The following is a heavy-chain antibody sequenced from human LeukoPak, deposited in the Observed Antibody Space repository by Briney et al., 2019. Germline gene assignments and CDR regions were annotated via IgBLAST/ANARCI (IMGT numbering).Heavy chain of an antibody. CDR2: INPRSPGT. V-gene: IGHV1-2*02. J-gene: IGHJ6*03. Sequence: ASVKVPCKASGYRFTAYYIHWVRQAPGQGLEWMGWINPRSPGTNYAQKFQGRVTMTRDTSSSTAYMELNSLTSDDTAVYYCARDPAQSYYTDVWGIGTTVTVSS. CDR1: GYRFTAYY. CDR3: ARDPAQSYYTDV.